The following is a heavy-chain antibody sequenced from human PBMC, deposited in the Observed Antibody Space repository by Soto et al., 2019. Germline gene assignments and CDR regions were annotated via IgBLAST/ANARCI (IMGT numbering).Heavy chain of an antibody. CDR1: DLIFSPYG. CDR3: AGDTRGPDY. J-gene: IGHJ4*02. CDR2: ISGSGGGYSNT. V-gene: IGHV3-23*01. D-gene: IGHD3-3*01. Sequence: GGSLRLSCTASDLIFSPYGLSWVRQAPGKGLEWVSGISGSGGGYSNTYYADSVKGRFTISRDNSKNTLYLQMNSLRADDTAVYYCAGDTRGPDYWGQGTLVTVSS.